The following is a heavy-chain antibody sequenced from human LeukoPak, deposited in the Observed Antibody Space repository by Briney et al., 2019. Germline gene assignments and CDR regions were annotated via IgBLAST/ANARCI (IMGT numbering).Heavy chain of an antibody. D-gene: IGHD2/OR15-2a*01. CDR1: GGSISSGSYY. Sequence: SETLSLTCTVSGGSISSGSYYWSWIRQPAGKGLEWIGRIYTSGSTNYNPSLKSRVTMSVDTSKNQFSLKLSSVTAADTAGYYCARLTIGIYYYYYMDVWGKGTSVTVSS. CDR2: IYTSGST. CDR3: ARLTIGIYYYYYMDV. V-gene: IGHV4-61*02. J-gene: IGHJ6*03.